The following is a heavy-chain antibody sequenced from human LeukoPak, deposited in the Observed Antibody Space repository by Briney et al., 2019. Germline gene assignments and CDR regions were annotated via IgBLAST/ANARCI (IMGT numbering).Heavy chain of an antibody. D-gene: IGHD5-18*01. J-gene: IGHJ4*02. CDR3: ARTAMRVVDS. CDR2: TYYRSKWYN. Sequence: SQTLSLTCAISADSVSSKSAAWNWIRQSPSRGLEWLGRTYYRSKWYNEYAVSVKSRVIINPDTSKNQFSLQLNSMTPEDTAVYYCARTAMRVVDSWGQGTLVTVSS. V-gene: IGHV6-1*01. CDR1: ADSVSSKSAA.